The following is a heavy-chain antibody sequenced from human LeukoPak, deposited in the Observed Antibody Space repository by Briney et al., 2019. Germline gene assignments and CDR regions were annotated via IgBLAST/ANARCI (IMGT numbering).Heavy chain of an antibody. J-gene: IGHJ4*02. CDR2: ISGTGGST. CDR1: GFSFNNFG. D-gene: IGHD3-22*01. V-gene: IGHV3-23*01. CDR3: AKKTYYYDSSYIDY. Sequence: GGSLRLSCVASGFSFNNFGMSWVRQAPGKGLEWVSSISGTGGSTHYADSVKGRFTISRDNSKNTLYLQMNSLRAEDTAVYYCAKKTYYYDSSYIDYWGQGTLVTVSS.